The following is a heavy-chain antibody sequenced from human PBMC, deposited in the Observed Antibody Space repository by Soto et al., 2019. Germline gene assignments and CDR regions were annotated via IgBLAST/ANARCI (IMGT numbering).Heavy chain of an antibody. D-gene: IGHD4-17*01. Sequence: PGESLKISCKGSGYSFAGYWITWVRQKPGKGLEWMGRIDPSDSQTYYNPSFQGQVTISADKSISTAYLQWSSLRASDTAMYYCATSYGDYGYWGQGTLVTVSS. CDR2: IDPSDSQT. V-gene: IGHV5-10-1*04. J-gene: IGHJ4*02. CDR3: ATSYGDYGY. CDR1: GYSFAGYW.